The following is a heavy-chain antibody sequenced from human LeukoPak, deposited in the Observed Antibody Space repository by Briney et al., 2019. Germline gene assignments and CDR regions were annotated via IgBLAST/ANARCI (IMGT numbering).Heavy chain of an antibody. CDR1: GFTFSSYS. Sequence: PGGSLRLSCAASGFTFSSYSMNWARQVSGKGLGWVSYISSSSTYINYADSVKGRFTISRDNAKNSLYLEMNSLRAEDTAVYHCVRGAGTSYFDYWGQGTLVTVSS. CDR3: VRGAGTSYFDY. J-gene: IGHJ4*02. CDR2: ISSSSTYI. V-gene: IGHV3-21*01. D-gene: IGHD1-1*01.